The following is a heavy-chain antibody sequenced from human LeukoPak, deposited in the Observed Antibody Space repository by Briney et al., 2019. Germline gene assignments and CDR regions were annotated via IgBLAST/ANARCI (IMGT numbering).Heavy chain of an antibody. CDR1: GFTFSSSW. CDR3: ARGNRYGSMIVHSVAAFDI. Sequence: PGGSLRLSCAASGFTFSSSWVSWVRQAPGKGLEWVANIKQDGSEKHYVDSVKGRFTISRDNAKNSLYLQMNSLRAEDTAVYYCARGNRYGSMIVHSVAAFDIWGQGTMVTVSS. J-gene: IGHJ3*02. CDR2: IKQDGSEK. D-gene: IGHD3-22*01. V-gene: IGHV3-7*01.